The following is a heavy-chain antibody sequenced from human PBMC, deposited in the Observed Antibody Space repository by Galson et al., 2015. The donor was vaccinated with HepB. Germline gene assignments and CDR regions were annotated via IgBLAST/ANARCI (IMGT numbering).Heavy chain of an antibody. Sequence: SLRLSCAASGFTFRSYAMHWVRQAPGKGLEWVAVISYDGINKYYADSVKGRFTISRDNSKNTLYLQMNSLRAEDTAVYYCARGGYDFWSGYFDYWGQGTLVTVSS. CDR2: ISYDGINK. CDR3: ARGGYDFWSGYFDY. J-gene: IGHJ4*02. V-gene: IGHV3-30-3*01. D-gene: IGHD3-3*01. CDR1: GFTFRSYA.